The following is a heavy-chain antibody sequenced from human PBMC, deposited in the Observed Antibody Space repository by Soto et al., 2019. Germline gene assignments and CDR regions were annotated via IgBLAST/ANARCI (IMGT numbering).Heavy chain of an antibody. CDR3: GRDLTSNANCIDP. J-gene: IGHJ5*02. CDR1: GDYIHVGGYY. V-gene: IGHV4-31*02. CDR2: IYYTGKT. D-gene: IGHD2-2*01. Sequence: TLSLTCSVSGDYIHVGGYYWTWIRQRPGKGLEWMGYIYYTGKTYYNPSLESRLTMSVDRSKNQFSLRLTSVTAADTAVYFCGRDLTSNANCIDPWGQGTLVTVSS.